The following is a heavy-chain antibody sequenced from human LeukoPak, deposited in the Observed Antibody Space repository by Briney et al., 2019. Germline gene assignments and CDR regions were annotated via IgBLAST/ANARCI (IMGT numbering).Heavy chain of an antibody. V-gene: IGHV3-23*01. CDR2: ISGSGGST. Sequence: GGSLRLSCAASGFTFSSYAMSWVRQAPGKGLEWVSAISGSGGSTYYADSVKGRFTISRDNSKNTLYLQMNSLRAEDTAVYYCARDFVKLEYQQDYYYMDVWGKGTTVTVSS. CDR1: GFTFSSYA. D-gene: IGHD2-2*01. CDR3: ARDFVKLEYQQDYYYMDV. J-gene: IGHJ6*03.